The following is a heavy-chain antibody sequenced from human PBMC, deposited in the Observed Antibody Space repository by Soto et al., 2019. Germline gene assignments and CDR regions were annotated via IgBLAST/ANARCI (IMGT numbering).Heavy chain of an antibody. CDR2: MNPNSGNT. Sequence: ASVKVSCKASGYTFTSYDINWVRQATGQGLEWMGWMNPNSGNTGYAQKFQGRVTMTRNTSISTAYMELSSLRSEDTAVYYCARGHPSGYDYPIGYWGQGTLVTVSS. J-gene: IGHJ4*02. V-gene: IGHV1-8*01. CDR3: ARGHPSGYDYPIGY. CDR1: GYTFTSYD. D-gene: IGHD5-12*01.